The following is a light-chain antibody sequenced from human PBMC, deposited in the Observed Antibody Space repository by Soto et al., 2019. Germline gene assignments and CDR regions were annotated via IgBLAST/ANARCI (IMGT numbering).Light chain of an antibody. CDR2: DAS. V-gene: IGKV3-11*01. Sequence: EIVLTQSPATLSLSPGERATLSCRASQSVSGCLAWYQQKPGQAPRLLIYDASNRATGIPARFSGSGSGTDFTLTISSLEPDDFAVYYCQQRCNWPPVTFGGGTKVEIK. CDR1: QSVSGC. J-gene: IGKJ4*01. CDR3: QQRCNWPPVT.